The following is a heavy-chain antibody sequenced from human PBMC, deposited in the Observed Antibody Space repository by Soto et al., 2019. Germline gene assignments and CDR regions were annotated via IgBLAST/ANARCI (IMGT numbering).Heavy chain of an antibody. CDR2: ISASGGST. D-gene: IGHD2-21*01. Sequence: GGSLRLSCAASGFTFSSYAMSWVRQAPGKGLESVSGISASGGSTYYADSVKGRFTISRDNSQNTLYLQMDSLRDEDTAVYYCAKGGHRLFTHENWGQGTLVTVSS. V-gene: IGHV3-23*01. CDR3: AKGGHRLFTHEN. CDR1: GFTFSSYA. J-gene: IGHJ4*02.